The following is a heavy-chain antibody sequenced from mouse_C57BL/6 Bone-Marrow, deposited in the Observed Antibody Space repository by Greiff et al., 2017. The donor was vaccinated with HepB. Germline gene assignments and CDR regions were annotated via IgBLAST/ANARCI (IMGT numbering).Heavy chain of an antibody. D-gene: IGHD2-4*01. CDR1: GYTFTSYW. J-gene: IGHJ2*01. CDR3: ARKRMGLRPYFDY. CDR2: IDPSDSYT. V-gene: IGHV1-69*01. Sequence: VQLQQSGAELVMPGASVKLSCKASGYTFTSYWMHWVKQRPGQGLEWIGEIDPSDSYTNYNQKFKGKSTLTVDKSSSTAYMQLSSLTSEDSAVYYGARKRMGLRPYFDYWGQGTTLTVSS.